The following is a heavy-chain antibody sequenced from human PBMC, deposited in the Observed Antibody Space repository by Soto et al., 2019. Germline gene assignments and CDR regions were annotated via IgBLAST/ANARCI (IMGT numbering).Heavy chain of an antibody. CDR3: ARRKLAYCGGDCYSSYNWFDP. J-gene: IGHJ5*02. CDR2: IYYSGST. D-gene: IGHD2-21*02. V-gene: IGHV4-59*12. CDR1: GGSISSYY. Sequence: SETLSLTCTVSGGSISSYYWSWIRQPPGKGLEWIGYIYYSGSTNYNPSLKSRVTISVDTSKNQFSLKLSSVTAADTAVYYCARRKLAYCGGDCYSSYNWFDPWGQGTLVTVSS.